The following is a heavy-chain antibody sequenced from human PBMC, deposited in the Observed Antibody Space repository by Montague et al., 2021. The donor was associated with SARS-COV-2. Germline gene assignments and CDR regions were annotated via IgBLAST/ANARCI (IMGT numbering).Heavy chain of an antibody. D-gene: IGHD3-22*01. Sequence: SETLSLTCAVYGGSFSDYHWSWIRQPPGRGLEWIGEIDHSGNTNYNPSLKSRVTISRDTSKSQFSLKLSSVTAADTAVYYCARGLTDISMIVVVLLGASHCLDAWGQGTLVTVSS. CDR2: IDHSGNT. CDR3: ARGLTDISMIVVVLLGASHCLDA. CDR1: GGSFSDYH. J-gene: IGHJ5*02. V-gene: IGHV4-34*01.